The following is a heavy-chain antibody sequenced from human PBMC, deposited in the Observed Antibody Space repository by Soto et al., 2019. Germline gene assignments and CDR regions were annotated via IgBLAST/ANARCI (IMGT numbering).Heavy chain of an antibody. CDR2: IKSKFDGGRI. CDR3: TTSVTGTPRAIDY. CDR1: GFTFSGAW. V-gene: IGHV3-15*01. J-gene: IGHJ4*02. Sequence: EVHLVESGGGPVKPGGSLRISCAASGFTFSGAWMSWVRQAPGKGLEWVGRIKSKFDGGRIDYAASVKGRFSISRDDSNNTLFLQMNSLKTEDTAVYFCTTSVTGTPRAIDYWGQGTLVTVSS. D-gene: IGHD1-7*01.